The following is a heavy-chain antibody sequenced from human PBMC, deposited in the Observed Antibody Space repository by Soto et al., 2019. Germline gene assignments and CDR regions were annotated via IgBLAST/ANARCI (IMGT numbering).Heavy chain of an antibody. CDR1: GGSISSYY. J-gene: IGHJ6*03. V-gene: IGHV4-59*01. D-gene: IGHD3-3*01. CDR3: ARMAQKDFWSGYSRYYYYYMDV. CDR2: ISYSGNT. Sequence: SETLSLTCTVSGGSISSYYWGWIRQPPGKGLEWIGYISYSGNTKYNPSLKSRVTISVDTSKNQFSLRMSSVTVADTDLYYCARMAQKDFWSGYSRYYYYYMDVWGKGTTVTVSS.